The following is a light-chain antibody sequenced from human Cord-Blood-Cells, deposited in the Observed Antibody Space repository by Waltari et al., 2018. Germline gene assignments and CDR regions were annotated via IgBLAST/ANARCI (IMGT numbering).Light chain of an antibody. CDR2: EVS. Sequence: QSALTQPASVSGSPGQSITISCTGTSSDVGGYNYVSWYQQHPGKDPKLMIYEVSNRPSGVSKRVSGSKSGNTASLTISGLQAEDEADYYCSSYTSSSTYVFGTGTKVTVL. CDR1: SSDVGGYNY. V-gene: IGLV2-14*01. J-gene: IGLJ1*01. CDR3: SSYTSSSTYV.